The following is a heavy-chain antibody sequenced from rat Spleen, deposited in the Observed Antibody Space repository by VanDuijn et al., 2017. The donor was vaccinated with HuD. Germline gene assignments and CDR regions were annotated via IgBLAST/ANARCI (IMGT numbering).Heavy chain of an antibody. CDR3: TTWDYYDNRFDY. D-gene: IGHD1-6*01. CDR2: ISTAGSNT. Sequence: EVQLVESGGGLVQPGGSLKLSCAASGFIFNRYYMVWVPQAPTKGLEWVAYISTAGSNTFYRDSVKGRFTISRDNDKSTLHLQMDSLRSEDTATYYCTTWDYYDNRFDYWGQGVMVTVSS. J-gene: IGHJ2*01. V-gene: IGHV5-27*01. CDR1: GFIFNRYY.